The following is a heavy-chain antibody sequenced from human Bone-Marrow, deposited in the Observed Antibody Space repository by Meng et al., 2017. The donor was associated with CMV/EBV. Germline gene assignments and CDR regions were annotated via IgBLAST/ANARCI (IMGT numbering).Heavy chain of an antibody. V-gene: IGHV1-2*02. CDR2: INPNSGGT. CDR3: ARASYDFWSGYYLYYYYYYGMDV. CDR1: GYTFTGYY. D-gene: IGHD3-3*01. J-gene: IGHJ6*02. Sequence: ASVKVSCKASGYTFTGYYMHWVRQAPGQGLEWMGWINPNSGGTNYAQKFQGRVTMTRNTSISTAYMELSSLRSEDTAVYYCARASYDFWSGYYLYYYYYYGMDVWGQGTTVTVSS.